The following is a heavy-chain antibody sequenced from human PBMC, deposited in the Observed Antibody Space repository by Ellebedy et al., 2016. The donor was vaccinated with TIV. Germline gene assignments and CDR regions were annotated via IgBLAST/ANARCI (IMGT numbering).Heavy chain of an antibody. J-gene: IGHJ2*01. Sequence: AASVKVSCKASGGTFSSYAISWVRRAPGQGLEWMGGIIPIFGTANYAQKFQGRVTITADESTSTAYMELSSLRSEDTAVYYCARRGFRSGYRYWYFDLWGRGTLVTVSS. CDR2: IIPIFGTA. V-gene: IGHV1-69*13. D-gene: IGHD3/OR15-3a*01. CDR3: ARRGFRSGYRYWYFDL. CDR1: GGTFSSYA.